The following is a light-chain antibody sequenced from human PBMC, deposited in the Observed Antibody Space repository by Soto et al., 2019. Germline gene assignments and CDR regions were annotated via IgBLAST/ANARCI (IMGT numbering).Light chain of an antibody. CDR3: QQHETLIT. V-gene: IGKV3-20*01. CDR2: GAF. Sequence: EIVMTQSPATLSVSPGERPTLSCRASQSLSSSYFAWYQHKPGXGPXXLIYGAFTRATGIPDRFSGSGSGTEFTLTISRLEPEDFAVDDCQQHETLITFGQGTRLEIK. J-gene: IGKJ5*01. CDR1: QSLSSSY.